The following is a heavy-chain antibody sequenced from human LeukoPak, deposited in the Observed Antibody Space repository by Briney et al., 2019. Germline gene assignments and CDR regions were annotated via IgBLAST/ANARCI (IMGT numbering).Heavy chain of an antibody. CDR1: GYTFTSYG. D-gene: IGHD6-13*01. CDR3: ARDSERGAGSDYYYYGMDV. CDR2: ISAYNGNT. Sequence: GASVKVSCKASGYTFTSYGISWVRQAPGQGLEWMGWISAYNGNTNYAQKLQGRVTMTTDTSTSTAYMELRSLRSDDTAVYYCARDSERGAGSDYYYYGMDVWGQGTTVTVSS. J-gene: IGHJ6*02. V-gene: IGHV1-18*01.